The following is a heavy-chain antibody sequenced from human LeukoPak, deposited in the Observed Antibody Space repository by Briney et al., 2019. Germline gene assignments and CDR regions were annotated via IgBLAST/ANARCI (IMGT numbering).Heavy chain of an antibody. CDR1: GYTFTTYG. Sequence: ASVKVSCKASGYTFTTYGITWVRQASGQGLEWMGWISAYNGNTNYAQKLQGRVPMTTDTSTSTAYMELRSLRSDDTAVYYCARALVDGYKELGYWGQGTLVTVSS. CDR2: ISAYNGNT. CDR3: ARALVDGYKELGY. D-gene: IGHD5-24*01. J-gene: IGHJ4*02. V-gene: IGHV1-18*01.